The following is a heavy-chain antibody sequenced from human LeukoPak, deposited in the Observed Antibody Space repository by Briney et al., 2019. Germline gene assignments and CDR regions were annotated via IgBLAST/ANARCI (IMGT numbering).Heavy chain of an antibody. J-gene: IGHJ3*02. Sequence: GESLKISCKASGYSFSNYWIAWVRQMPGKGLEWRGIIYPDDSNTRYSPSFQGQVTISADKSISTTSLQWSSLKASDTAMYYCARTNLWCGELDAFDIWGQGTLVTVSS. CDR1: GYSFSNYW. CDR2: IYPDDSNT. V-gene: IGHV5-51*01. CDR3: ARTNLWCGELDAFDI. D-gene: IGHD3-10*01.